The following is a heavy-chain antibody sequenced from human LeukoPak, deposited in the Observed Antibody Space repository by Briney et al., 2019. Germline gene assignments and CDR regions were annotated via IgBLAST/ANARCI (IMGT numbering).Heavy chain of an antibody. J-gene: IGHJ4*02. D-gene: IGHD6-13*01. V-gene: IGHV4-34*01. CDR1: GGSFSGYY. CDR2: INHSGST. CDR3: AGVAAADRRLDY. Sequence: KPSETLSLTCAVYGGSFSGYYWSWIRQPPGKGLEWIGEINHSGSTNYNPSLKSRVTISVDTSKNQFSLKLSSVTAADTAVYYCAGVAAADRRLDYWGQGTLVTVSS.